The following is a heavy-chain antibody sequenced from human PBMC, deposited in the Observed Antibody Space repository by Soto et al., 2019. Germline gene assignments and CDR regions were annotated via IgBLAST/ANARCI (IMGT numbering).Heavy chain of an antibody. V-gene: IGHV1-3*01. CDR2: INAGNGNT. CDR1: GYTFTSYA. D-gene: IGHD2-2*02. CDR3: AKSATVPAAIAY. Sequence: QVQLVQSGAEVKKPGASVKFSCKASGYTFTSYAMHWVRQAPGQRLEWMGWINAGNGNTKYSQKFQGRVTITRDTSASTAYMELSSLRSEDTAVYYCAKSATVPAAIAYWGQGTLVTVSS. J-gene: IGHJ4*02.